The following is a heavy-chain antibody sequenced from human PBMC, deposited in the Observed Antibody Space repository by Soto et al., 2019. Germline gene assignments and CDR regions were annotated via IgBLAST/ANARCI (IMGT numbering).Heavy chain of an antibody. J-gene: IGHJ6*02. D-gene: IGHD3-3*01. CDR2: ISSTGGST. CDR3: ARAHDYDYWSGFLFYGMDV. CDR1: RFTFSNYA. Sequence: GGSLRLSCAASRFTFSNYAMSWVRQAPGKGLEWVSGISSTGGSTYSADSVKGRFTISRDNSKSTLDLQMSSLRAEDTAIYYCARAHDYDYWSGFLFYGMDVWGQGTTVTVSS. V-gene: IGHV3-23*01.